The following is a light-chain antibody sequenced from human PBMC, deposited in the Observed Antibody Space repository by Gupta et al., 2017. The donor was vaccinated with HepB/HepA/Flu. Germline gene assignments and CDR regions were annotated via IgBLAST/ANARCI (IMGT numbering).Light chain of an antibody. Sequence: DIVMTQSPDSLAVSLGERATINCKSSQSVLYSSNNKNYLAWYQQKPGQPPKVLIYWASTRESGVPDRFSGGGSGTDLTLTISSLQAEDVAVYYCQQYYSTPRSFGQGTKLEIK. J-gene: IGKJ2*04. CDR2: WAS. V-gene: IGKV4-1*01. CDR3: QQYYSTPRS. CDR1: QSVLYSSNNKNY.